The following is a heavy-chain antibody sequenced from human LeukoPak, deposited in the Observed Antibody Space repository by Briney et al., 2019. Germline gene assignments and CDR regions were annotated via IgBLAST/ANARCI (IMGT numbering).Heavy chain of an antibody. CDR2: ISAYNGNT. CDR1: GYTFSGNY. Sequence: GASVKVSCKASGYTFSGNYIQWVRQAPGQGLEWMGWISAYNGNTNYAQKLQGRVTMTTDTSTSTAYMELRSLRSDDTAVYYCARSWGSSEHHWGQGTLVTVSS. J-gene: IGHJ5*02. CDR3: ARSWGSSEHH. D-gene: IGHD6-6*01. V-gene: IGHV1-18*04.